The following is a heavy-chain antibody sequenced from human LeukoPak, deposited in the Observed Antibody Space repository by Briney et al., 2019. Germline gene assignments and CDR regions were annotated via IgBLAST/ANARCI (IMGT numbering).Heavy chain of an antibody. CDR1: GYTFTGYY. CDR3: ARAYYDILTGYLYNWFDP. V-gene: IGHV1-2*06. CDR2: INPKSGGT. Sequence: GASVKVSCKASGYTFTGYYMHWVRQAPGQGLEWMGRINPKSGGTNYAQKFQGRVTMTRDTSISTAYMELSRLRSDDTAVYYCARAYYDILTGYLYNWFDPWGQGTLVTVSS. J-gene: IGHJ5*02. D-gene: IGHD3-9*01.